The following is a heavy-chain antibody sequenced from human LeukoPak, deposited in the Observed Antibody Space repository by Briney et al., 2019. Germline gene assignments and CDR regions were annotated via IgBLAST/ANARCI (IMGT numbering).Heavy chain of an antibody. CDR3: ARGPSHDSSGYYYYYYMDV. Sequence: ASVKVSCKASGYTFTGYYMHWVRQAPGQGLESMGWINPNSGGTNYAQKFQGRVTITRNTSISTAYMELSSLRSEDTAVYYCARGPSHDSSGYYYYYYMDVWGKGTTVTVSS. D-gene: IGHD3-22*01. CDR1: GYTFTGYY. J-gene: IGHJ6*03. V-gene: IGHV1-2*02. CDR2: INPNSGGT.